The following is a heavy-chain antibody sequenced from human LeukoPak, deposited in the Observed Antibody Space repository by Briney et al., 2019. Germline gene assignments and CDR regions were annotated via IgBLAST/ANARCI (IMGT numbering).Heavy chain of an antibody. CDR2: INPNSGGT. D-gene: IGHD3-10*01. CDR3: ARGQPDYYGSGSYYLTY. Sequence: ASVKVSCKASGYTFTGYYMHWVRQAPGQGLEWMGWINPNSGGTNYAQKFQGRVTMTRDTSISTAYMELSRLRSDDTAVYYCARGQPDYYGSGSYYLTYWGQGTLVTVSS. V-gene: IGHV1-2*02. CDR1: GYTFTGYY. J-gene: IGHJ4*02.